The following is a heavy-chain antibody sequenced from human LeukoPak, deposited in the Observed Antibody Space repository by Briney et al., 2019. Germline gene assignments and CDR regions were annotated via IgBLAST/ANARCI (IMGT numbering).Heavy chain of an antibody. CDR1: GFTFGDYS. Sequence: PGGSLRLSCTTSGFTFGDYSMSWVRQAPGKGLEWVSAISGSGGSTYYADSVKGRFTISRDNSKNTLYLQMNSLRAEDTAVYYCAKDGDFYGDYVQSWYWGQGTLVTVSS. J-gene: IGHJ4*02. D-gene: IGHD4-17*01. CDR2: ISGSGGST. V-gene: IGHV3-23*01. CDR3: AKDGDFYGDYVQSWY.